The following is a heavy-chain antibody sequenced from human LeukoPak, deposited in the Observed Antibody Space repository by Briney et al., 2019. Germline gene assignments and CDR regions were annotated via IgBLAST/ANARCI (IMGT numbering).Heavy chain of an antibody. CDR3: ARGPYYYDSSGYFDAFDI. D-gene: IGHD3-22*01. CDR1: GGSISSYY. J-gene: IGHJ3*02. V-gene: IGHV4-59*08. Sequence: SETLSLTCTVSGGSISSYYWSWIRQPPGKGLEWIGYIYYSGSTYYNPSLKSRVTISVDTSKNQFSLKLSSVTAADTAVYYCARGPYYYDSSGYFDAFDIWGQGTMVTVSS. CDR2: IYYSGST.